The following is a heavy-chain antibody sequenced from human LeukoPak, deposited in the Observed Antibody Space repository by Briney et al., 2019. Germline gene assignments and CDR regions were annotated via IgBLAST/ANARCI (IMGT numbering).Heavy chain of an antibody. Sequence: PGGSLRLSCEASGFSFSRFGMNWVRQAPGKGLEWISYISSSSGAIYYADSVKGRFTISRDNAKNSLYLQMSSLRDEDTAIYYCAQKGGTDHWGQGTLVIVSS. V-gene: IGHV3-48*02. CDR3: AQKGGTDH. D-gene: IGHD2-15*01. J-gene: IGHJ4*02. CDR1: GFSFSRFG. CDR2: ISSSSGAI.